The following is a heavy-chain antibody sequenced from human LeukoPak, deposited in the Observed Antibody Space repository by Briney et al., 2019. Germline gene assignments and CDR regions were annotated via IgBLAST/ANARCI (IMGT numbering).Heavy chain of an antibody. CDR3: AKGGDYFDTSGYYYEGYFDY. D-gene: IGHD3-22*01. CDR1: GFTFGSYT. Sequence: GGSLRLSCAASGFTFGSYTMSWVRQAPGKGLEWVSAISGRDGSTYCADSVKGRFSISRDNSKNTVSLQMDSLRAEDTAQYYCAKGGDYFDTSGYYYEGYFDYWGQGTLVTVSS. J-gene: IGHJ4*02. CDR2: ISGRDGST. V-gene: IGHV3-23*01.